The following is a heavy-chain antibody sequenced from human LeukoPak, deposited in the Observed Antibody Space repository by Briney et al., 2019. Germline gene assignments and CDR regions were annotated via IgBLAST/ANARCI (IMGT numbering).Heavy chain of an antibody. CDR1: GGSISSGSHY. J-gene: IGHJ4*02. V-gene: IGHV4-61*02. CDR3: GGGPHGY. CDR2: IYTSGST. Sequence: SQTLSLTCTVSGGSISSGSHYWSWIRQPAGKGLEWIGRIYTSGSTNYNPSLKSRVTISVDTSKNQFSLKLSSVTAADTAVYYCGGGPHGYWGQGTLVTVSS.